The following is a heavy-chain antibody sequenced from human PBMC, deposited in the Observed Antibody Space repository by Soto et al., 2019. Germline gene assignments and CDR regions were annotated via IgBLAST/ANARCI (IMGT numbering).Heavy chain of an antibody. Sequence: EAQLVESGGGLVQPGRSLRLSCVASGFTFDDYAIHWVRQAPGKGLEWVSGISWNGAATGYADSVKGRFTISRDNAKNSLYLQMSSLRTDDTAIYYCANLPLYGSGFDCWGQGTLVNVSS. CDR3: ANLPLYGSGFDC. V-gene: IGHV3-9*01. CDR2: ISWNGAAT. CDR1: GFTFDDYA. D-gene: IGHD3-10*01. J-gene: IGHJ4*02.